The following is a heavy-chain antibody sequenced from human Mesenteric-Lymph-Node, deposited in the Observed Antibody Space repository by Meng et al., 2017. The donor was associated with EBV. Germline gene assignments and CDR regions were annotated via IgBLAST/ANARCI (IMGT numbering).Heavy chain of an antibody. J-gene: IGHJ4*02. CDR3: ARGLGAPNLYYDSNALDY. CDR1: GGYLGGQY. D-gene: IGHD3-22*01. V-gene: IGHV4-34*01. Sequence: LQQCGAGLLKPSEPLSLTCAVYGGYLGGQYWSWIRQPPGKGLEWIGELNRSGNTNYNPFFKGRVTISVDTSKNQFSLKLSSVTAADTAVYYCARGLGAPNLYYDSNALDYWGQGTLVTVSS. CDR2: LNRSGNT.